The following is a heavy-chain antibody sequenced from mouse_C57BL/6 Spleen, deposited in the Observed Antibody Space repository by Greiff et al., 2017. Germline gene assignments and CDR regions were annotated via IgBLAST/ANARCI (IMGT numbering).Heavy chain of an antibody. V-gene: IGHV1-22*01. CDR1: GYTFTDYN. J-gene: IGHJ4*01. CDR3: ARWGYYGSSPYAMDY. CDR2: INPNNGGT. D-gene: IGHD1-1*01. Sequence: EVQVVESGPELVKPGASVKMSCKASGYTFTDYNMHWVKQSHGKSLEWIGYINPNNGGTSYNQKFKCKATLTVNKSSSTAYMELRSLTSEDSAVYYCARWGYYGSSPYAMDYWGQGTSVTVSS.